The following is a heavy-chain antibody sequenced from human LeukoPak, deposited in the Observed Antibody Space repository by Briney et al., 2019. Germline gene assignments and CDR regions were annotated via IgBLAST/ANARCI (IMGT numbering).Heavy chain of an antibody. V-gene: IGHV3-13*01. D-gene: IGHD3-10*01. J-gene: IGHJ4*02. CDR2: IGPTGDT. CDR1: GFTFSSSD. Sequence: GGSLRLSCAASGFTFSSSDMHWVRHATGKGLEWVSAIGPTGDTYYPGSVKGRFTISRENARNSLYLQMNSLRAGDTAVYYCARAVPMARGVNYYDYWGQGTLVTVSS. CDR3: ARAVPMARGVNYYDY.